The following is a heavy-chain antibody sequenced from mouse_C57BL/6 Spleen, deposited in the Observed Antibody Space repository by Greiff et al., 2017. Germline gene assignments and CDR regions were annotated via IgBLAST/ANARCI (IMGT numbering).Heavy chain of an antibody. D-gene: IGHD2-5*01. Sequence: EVQLQQSGPGLVKPSQSLSLTCSVTGYSITSGYYWNWIRQFPGNKLEWMGYISYDGSNNYNQSLKNRISITRDTSKNQFFLKLNSVTTEDTATYYCARGWGEAYYYSNPWFAYWGQGTLVTVSA. CDR2: ISYDGSN. V-gene: IGHV3-6*01. CDR1: GYSITSGYY. CDR3: ARGWGEAYYYSNPWFAY. J-gene: IGHJ3*01.